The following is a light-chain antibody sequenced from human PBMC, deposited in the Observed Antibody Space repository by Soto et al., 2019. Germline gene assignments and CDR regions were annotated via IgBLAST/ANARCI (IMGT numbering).Light chain of an antibody. CDR1: QGISSW. J-gene: IGKJ2*01. Sequence: DIQMTQSPSSVSASVGDRVTITCRASQGISSWLAAYQQKPGKAPKSLIYAASSFQRGVPSRFSGRGSWTDFILTISSLQPEDVAAYYCQQANSFPYTFGQGTKLEIK. CDR3: QQANSFPYT. V-gene: IGKV1-12*01. CDR2: AAS.